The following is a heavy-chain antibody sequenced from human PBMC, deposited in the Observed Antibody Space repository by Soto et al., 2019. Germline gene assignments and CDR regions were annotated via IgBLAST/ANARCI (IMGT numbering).Heavy chain of an antibody. V-gene: IGHV4-30-2*01. CDR1: GDSITSGDYS. CDR3: ARGRAGMLDY. D-gene: IGHD3-10*01. CDR2: IYHSGAT. Sequence: SETLSLTCAVSGDSITSGDYSWSWIRQPPGRGLEWIGYIYHSGATYANPSLKSRVTISVDTSKSQFSLRLSSVTAADTAVYSCARGRAGMLDYWGQGTLVTVSS. J-gene: IGHJ4*02.